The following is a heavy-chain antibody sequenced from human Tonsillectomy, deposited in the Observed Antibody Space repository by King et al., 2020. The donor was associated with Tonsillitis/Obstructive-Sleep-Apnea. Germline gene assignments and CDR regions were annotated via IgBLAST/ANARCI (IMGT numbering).Heavy chain of an antibody. D-gene: IGHD3-16*01. Sequence: VQLVESGGGLVQPGGSLRLSCAASGFTFSSYEMNWVRQAPGKGLEWVSYISSSGNTIYYADSVKGRFTISRDNAKNSLFLHMNSLRAEDTAVYYCASLLIPTNYVMDVWGQGTTVTVSS. CDR2: ISSSGNTI. CDR1: GFTFSSYE. CDR3: ASLLIPTNYVMDV. J-gene: IGHJ6*02. V-gene: IGHV3-48*03.